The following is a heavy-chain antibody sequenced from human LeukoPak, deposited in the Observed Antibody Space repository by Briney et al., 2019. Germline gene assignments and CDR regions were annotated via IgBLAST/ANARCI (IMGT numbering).Heavy chain of an antibody. V-gene: IGHV4-30-2*01. Sequence: NASQTLSLTCAVSGGSISSGGYSWSWIRQPPGKGLEWIGYIYHSGSTYYNPSLKSRVTISVDRSKNQFSLKLSSVTAADTAVYYCARAPEVMVRSGAFDIWGQGTMVTVSS. CDR3: ARAPEVMVRSGAFDI. J-gene: IGHJ3*02. CDR2: IYHSGST. D-gene: IGHD3-10*01. CDR1: GGSISSGGYS.